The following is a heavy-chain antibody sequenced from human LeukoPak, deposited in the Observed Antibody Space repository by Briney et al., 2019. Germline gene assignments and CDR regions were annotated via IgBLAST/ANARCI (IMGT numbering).Heavy chain of an antibody. CDR3: ARDLSLSFDC. CDR2: ISSSSSTI. CDR1: GFTFSSYS. J-gene: IGHJ4*02. Sequence: GGSLRLSCAASGFTFSSYSMNWVRQAPGKGLEWVSYISSSSSTIYYADSVKGRFTISRDNAKNSLYLQMNSLRAEDTAVYYCARDLSLSFDCWGQGTLVTVSS. D-gene: IGHD3-9*01. V-gene: IGHV3-48*04.